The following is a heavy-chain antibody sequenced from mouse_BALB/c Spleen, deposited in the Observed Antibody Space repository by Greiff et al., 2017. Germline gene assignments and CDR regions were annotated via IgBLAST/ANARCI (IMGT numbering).Heavy chain of an antibody. D-gene: IGHD4-1*01. CDR3: AREGKLGRAFDY. Sequence: QVQLKESGPGLVAPSQSLSITCTVSGFSLTSYGVHWVRQPPGKGLEWLGVIWAGGSTNYNSALMSRLSISKDNSKSQVFLKMNSLQTDDTAMYYCAREGKLGRAFDYWGQGTTLTVSS. CDR2: IWAGGST. V-gene: IGHV2-9*02. J-gene: IGHJ2*01. CDR1: GFSLTSYG.